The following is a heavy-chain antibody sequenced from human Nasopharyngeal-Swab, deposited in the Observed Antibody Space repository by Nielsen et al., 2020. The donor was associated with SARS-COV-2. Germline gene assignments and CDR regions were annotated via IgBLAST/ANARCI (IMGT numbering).Heavy chain of an antibody. D-gene: IGHD2-15*01. J-gene: IGHJ4*02. CDR2: IYPGDSDT. V-gene: IGHV5-51*01. CDR3: ARHELPENRGGFDY. Sequence: VRQMLGKGLEWMGIIYPGDSDTRYSPSFQGQVTISADKSISTAYLQWSSLKASDTAMYYCARHELPENRGGFDYWGQGTLVTVSS.